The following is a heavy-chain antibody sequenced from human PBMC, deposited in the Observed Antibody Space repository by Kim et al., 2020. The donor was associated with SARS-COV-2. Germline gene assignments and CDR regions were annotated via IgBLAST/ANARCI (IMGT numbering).Heavy chain of an antibody. CDR3: ANRKSPPPRITMVRGVIIPLAFDI. CDR1: GFTFSSYA. J-gene: IGHJ3*02. Sequence: GGSLRLSCAASGFTFSSYAMSWVRQAPGKGLEWVSAISGSGGSTYYADSVKGRFTISRDNSKNTLYLQMNSLRAEDTAVYYCANRKSPPPRITMVRGVIIPLAFDIWGQGTMVTVSS. V-gene: IGHV3-23*01. D-gene: IGHD3-10*01. CDR2: ISGSGGST.